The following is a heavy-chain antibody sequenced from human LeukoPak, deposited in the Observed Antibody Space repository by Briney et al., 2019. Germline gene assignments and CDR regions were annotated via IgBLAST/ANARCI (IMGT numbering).Heavy chain of an antibody. CDR2: IYPGDSDT. J-gene: IGHJ6*03. CDR3: ARVYYDFWSGYHPDYYYYMDV. CDR1: GYSFTSYW. V-gene: IGHV5-51*01. D-gene: IGHD3-3*01. Sequence: GESLKISCKGSGYSFTSYWIGWVRQMPGKGLEWMGIIYPGDSDTRYSPSFQGQVTISADKSISTAYLQWSSLKASDTAMYYCARVYYDFWSGYHPDYYYYMDVWGKGTTVTVSS.